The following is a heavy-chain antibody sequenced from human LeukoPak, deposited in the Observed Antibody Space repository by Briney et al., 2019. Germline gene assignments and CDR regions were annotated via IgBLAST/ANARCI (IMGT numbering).Heavy chain of an antibody. CDR3: AREECSGRRCYSSNPSWYFYYMDV. CDR2: IKQDGSEK. D-gene: IGHD2-15*01. Sequence: TGGSLRLSCAASGFSFNNYWMSWVRQAPGKGLEWVANIKQDGSEKHYVDSVKGRFTISTDNAKNSLYLQMNSLRAEDTAVYYCAREECSGRRCYSSNPSWYFYYMDVWGKGTTVTVSS. V-gene: IGHV3-7*01. CDR1: GFSFNNYW. J-gene: IGHJ6*03.